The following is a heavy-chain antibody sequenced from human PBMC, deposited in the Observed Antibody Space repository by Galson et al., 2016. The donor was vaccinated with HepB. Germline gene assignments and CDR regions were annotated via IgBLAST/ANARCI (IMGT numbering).Heavy chain of an antibody. CDR2: TYYRSKWYN. Sequence: CAISGDSVSSNSAAWNWFRQSTSRGLEWLGRTYYRSKWYNDYRLSLKTRININADTSRNEVSLQLKYVTLEDPAVYYCARAGNRGWSDAFDYWGQGTLVTISS. J-gene: IGHJ4*02. CDR1: GDSVSSNSAA. V-gene: IGHV6-1*01. CDR3: ARAGNRGWSDAFDY. D-gene: IGHD6-19*01.